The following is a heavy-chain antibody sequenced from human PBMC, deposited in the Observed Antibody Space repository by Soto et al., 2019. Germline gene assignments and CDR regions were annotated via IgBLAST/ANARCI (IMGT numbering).Heavy chain of an antibody. V-gene: IGHV1-69*08. CDR3: ARGLGGRMDD. Sequence: QVQLVQSGAEVKKPGSSVRVSCKASGTIFSSYTISWVRQAPGQGLEWMGRIIPILGETNSAQKFQGRVTRTADKSTNTAYMQLNSLRLEDTAVYYCARGLGGRMDDWGQWTTVTVSS. D-gene: IGHD3-16*01. CDR2: IIPILGET. J-gene: IGHJ6*02. CDR1: GTIFSSYT.